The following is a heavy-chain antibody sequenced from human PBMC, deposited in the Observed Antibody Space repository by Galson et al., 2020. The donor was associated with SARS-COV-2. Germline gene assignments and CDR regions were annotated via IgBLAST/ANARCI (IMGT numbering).Heavy chain of an antibody. V-gene: IGHV3-23*01. J-gene: IGHJ6*02. CDR2: ISGSGGST. CDR3: AKELDWGYYYYGMDV. D-gene: IGHD7-27*01. Sequence: GESLKISCAASGFTFSSYAMSWVRQAPGKGLEWVSAISGSGGSTYYADSVNGRFTISRDNSKNTLYLQMNSLRAEDTAVYYCAKELDWGYYYYGMDVWGQGTTVTFSS. CDR1: GFTFSSYA.